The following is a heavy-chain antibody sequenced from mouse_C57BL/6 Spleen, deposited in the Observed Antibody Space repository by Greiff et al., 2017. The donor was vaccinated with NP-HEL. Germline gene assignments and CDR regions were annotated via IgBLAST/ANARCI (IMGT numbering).Heavy chain of an antibody. CDR1: GYSFTGYY. Sequence: VQLKESGPELVKPGASVKISCKASGYSFTGYYMNWVKQSPEKSLEWIGEINPSTGGTTYNQKFKAKDTLTVDKSSSTAYMQLKSLTSEDSAVYYCARTHHYGSSYGLDYWGQGTTLTVSS. D-gene: IGHD1-1*01. CDR3: ARTHHYGSSYGLDY. J-gene: IGHJ2*01. V-gene: IGHV1-42*01. CDR2: INPSTGGT.